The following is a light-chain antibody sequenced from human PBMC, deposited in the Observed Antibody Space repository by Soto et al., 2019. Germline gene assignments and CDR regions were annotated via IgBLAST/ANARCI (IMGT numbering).Light chain of an antibody. CDR3: MQALQTPLT. CDR1: QSLLRSNGNNY. CDR2: LGS. Sequence: EIVLTQSPLSLPVTPGEPASISCRSSQSLLRSNGNNYLDWFLQRPGESPQLLIFLGSHRASGVADRLSGSGSGTDFTLKISRVEAEDVGIYYCMQALQTPLTFGGGTKVEI. J-gene: IGKJ4*01. V-gene: IGKV2-28*01.